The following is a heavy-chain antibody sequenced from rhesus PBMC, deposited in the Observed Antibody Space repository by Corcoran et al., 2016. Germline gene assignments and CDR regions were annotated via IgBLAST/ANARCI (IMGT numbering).Heavy chain of an antibody. V-gene: IGHV4-147*01. Sequence: QVQLQESGPGLVKPSETLSLTCTVPGGSTSSNYWSWIRKPPGKGLGWIGRIYGRSGSSTYSPSLTSRVTISTDTSKNQFSLKMTSLTAADTAVYYCARIVSRRFDVWGPGVLVTVSS. CDR1: GGSTSSNY. J-gene: IGHJ5-1*01. CDR3: ARIVSRRFDV. CDR2: IYGRSGSS.